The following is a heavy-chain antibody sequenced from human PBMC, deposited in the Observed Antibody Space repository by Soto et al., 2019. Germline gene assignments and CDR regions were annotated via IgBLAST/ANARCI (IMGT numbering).Heavy chain of an antibody. J-gene: IGHJ4*02. Sequence: GGSLRLSCAASGFTFSSYGMHWVRQAPGKGLEWVAVIWYDGSNKYYADSVKGRFTISRDNSKNTLYLQMNSLRAEDTAVYYCARDLGAEPGVVDYWGQGTLVTVSS. D-gene: IGHD3-10*01. V-gene: IGHV3-33*01. CDR3: ARDLGAEPGVVDY. CDR2: IWYDGSNK. CDR1: GFTFSSYG.